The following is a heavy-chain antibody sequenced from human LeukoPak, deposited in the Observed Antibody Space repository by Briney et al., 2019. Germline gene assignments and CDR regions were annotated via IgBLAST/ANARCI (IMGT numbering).Heavy chain of an antibody. V-gene: IGHV1-18*01. D-gene: IGHD6-13*01. CDR1: GYTFTSYG. CDR2: ISAYNGNT. Sequence: ASVKVSCKASGYTFTSYGISWVRQAPGQGLEWMGWISAYNGNTNYAQKLQGRVTMTTDTSTSTAYMELRSLRSDDTAVYYCARDRGPKKYSSSWYYFDYWGQGTLVTVSS. CDR3: ARDRGPKKYSSSWYYFDY. J-gene: IGHJ4*02.